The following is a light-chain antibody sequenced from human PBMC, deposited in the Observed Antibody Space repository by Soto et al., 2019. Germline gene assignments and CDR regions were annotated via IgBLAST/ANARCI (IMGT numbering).Light chain of an antibody. CDR3: LLYYGGAVV. CDR2: STS. V-gene: IGLV7-43*01. Sequence: QAVVTQEPSLTVSPGGTVTLTCASSTGAVTSGYYPNWFQQKPGQAPRALIYSTSNTRSWTPARFSGSLLGGKAALTLSGVQPEDEAEYYCLLYYGGAVVFGGGTKVTVL. CDR1: TGAVTSGYY. J-gene: IGLJ2*01.